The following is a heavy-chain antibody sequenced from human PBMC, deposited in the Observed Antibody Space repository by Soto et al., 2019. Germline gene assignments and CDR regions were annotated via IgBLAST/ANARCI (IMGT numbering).Heavy chain of an antibody. CDR3: ASTGYSSSWFYCGMDV. CDR2: IYSGGST. CDR1: GFTVSSNY. Sequence: GGSLRLSCAASGFTVSSNYMSWVRQAPGKGLEWVSVIYSGGSTYYADSVKGRFTISRDNSKNTLYLQMNSLRAEDTAVYYCASTGYSSSWFYCGMDVWGQGTTVTVSS. V-gene: IGHV3-53*01. D-gene: IGHD6-13*01. J-gene: IGHJ6*02.